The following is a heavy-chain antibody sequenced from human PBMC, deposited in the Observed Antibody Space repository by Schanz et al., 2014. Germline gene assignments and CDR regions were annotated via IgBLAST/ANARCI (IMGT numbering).Heavy chain of an antibody. CDR1: GGTFSSYT. Sequence: QVQLVQSGAEVKKPGSSMKVSCKLSGGTFSSYTISWMRQAPGQGLEWMGKIIPVLNIATYAQRFQGRVSITADKSTSTAYMELTSLRSEDTAVYYCAGTYCSSTSCYTGYYYMDVWGKGTTVTVSS. CDR2: IIPVLNIA. CDR3: AGTYCSSTSCYTGYYYMDV. J-gene: IGHJ6*03. D-gene: IGHD2-2*02. V-gene: IGHV1-69*02.